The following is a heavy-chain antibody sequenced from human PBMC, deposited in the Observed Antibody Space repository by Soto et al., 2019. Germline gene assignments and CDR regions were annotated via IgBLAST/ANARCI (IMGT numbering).Heavy chain of an antibody. V-gene: IGHV3-23*01. J-gene: IGHJ4*02. Sequence: EVQLLESGVDLVQPGGSLRLSCAASGFTFSTYAMSWVRQAPGKGLECVSAISGSGGSTYYADSVKGRFTISRDNSQNTLYLQMNSLRAEDTAVYYCAKGVLLRVVDYWGQGTLVTVS. D-gene: IGHD2-15*01. CDR2: ISGSGGST. CDR1: GFTFSTYA. CDR3: AKGVLLRVVDY.